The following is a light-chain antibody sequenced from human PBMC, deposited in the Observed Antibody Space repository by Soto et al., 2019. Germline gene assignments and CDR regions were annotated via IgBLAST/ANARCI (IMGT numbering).Light chain of an antibody. CDR1: SSDVGDYNY. V-gene: IGLV2-14*01. CDR3: SSYTSSSTLVV. Sequence: QSALTQPASVSGSPGQSITISCTGTSSDVGDYNYVSWYQQHPGKAPNLMIYDVSNRPSGVSNRFSGSKSGNTASLTISGLQAEDVADYYCSSYTSSSTLVVFGGGTQLTVL. CDR2: DVS. J-gene: IGLJ2*01.